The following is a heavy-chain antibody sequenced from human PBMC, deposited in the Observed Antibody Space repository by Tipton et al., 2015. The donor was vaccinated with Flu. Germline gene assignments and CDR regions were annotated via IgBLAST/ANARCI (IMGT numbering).Heavy chain of an antibody. CDR2: IYYSGST. CDR1: GGSISSSSYY. J-gene: IGHJ4*02. D-gene: IGHD1-26*01. Sequence: TLSLTCTVSGGSISSSSYYWGWIRQPPGKGLEWIGSIYYSGSTYYNPSLKSRVTISVDTSKNQSSLKLSSVTAADTAVYYCARDTVGANYFDYWGQGTLVTVSS. CDR3: ARDTVGANYFDY. V-gene: IGHV4-39*07.